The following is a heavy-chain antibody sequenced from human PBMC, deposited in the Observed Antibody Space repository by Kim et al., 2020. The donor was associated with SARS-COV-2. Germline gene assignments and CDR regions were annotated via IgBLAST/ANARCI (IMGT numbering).Heavy chain of an antibody. D-gene: IGHD3-9*01. V-gene: IGHV3-11*05. CDR3: ARDLRGYFDWSHEAFDS. J-gene: IGHJ4*02. Sequence: VKGRFTNSRDNAKNSLYLQMDSLRAEDAAVYYCARDLRGYFDWSHEAFDSWGQGILVTVSS.